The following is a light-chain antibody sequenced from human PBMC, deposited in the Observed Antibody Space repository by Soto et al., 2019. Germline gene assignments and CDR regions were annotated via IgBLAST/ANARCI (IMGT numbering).Light chain of an antibody. V-gene: IGKV1-39*01. J-gene: IGKJ2*01. CDR3: QQSHGIPYT. CDR1: QTISTY. CDR2: AAS. Sequence: DIQMTQSPSSLSASVGDRVTITCRASQTISTYLNWYQQKPGKAPKLLIYAASTLQSGVPSRFSVSGSGTDYTLTINSLQPEDFATYYCQQSHGIPYTFGQGTMLEIK.